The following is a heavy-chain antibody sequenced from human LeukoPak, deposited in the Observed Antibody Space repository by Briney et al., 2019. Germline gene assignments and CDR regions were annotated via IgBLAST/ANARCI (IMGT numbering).Heavy chain of an antibody. CDR2: IRYDGSNK. Sequence: PGGSLRLSCAASGFTFSSYGMHWVRQAPGKGLEWVAFIRYDGSNKYYADSVKGRFTISRDNSKNTLYLQMNSLRAEDTAVYYCAKDAHYYDSSGYQTFYYYYYMDVWGKGTTVTISS. V-gene: IGHV3-30*02. CDR3: AKDAHYYDSSGYQTFYYYYYMDV. CDR1: GFTFSSYG. J-gene: IGHJ6*03. D-gene: IGHD3-22*01.